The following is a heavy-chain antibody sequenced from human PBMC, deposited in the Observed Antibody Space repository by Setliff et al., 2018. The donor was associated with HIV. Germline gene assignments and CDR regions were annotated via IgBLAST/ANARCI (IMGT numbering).Heavy chain of an antibody. D-gene: IGHD1-20*01. CDR3: ARDRYTWNHGKNYMDV. CDR1: GGSFSGYY. Sequence: SETLSLTCAVYGGSFSGYYWSWIRQPPGKGLEWIGEINHSGSTNYNPSLKSRVTISVDTSKNQFSLKLSSVTAADTAVYYCARDRYTWNHGKNYMDVWGKGTTVTVSS. J-gene: IGHJ6*03. CDR2: INHSGST. V-gene: IGHV4-34*01.